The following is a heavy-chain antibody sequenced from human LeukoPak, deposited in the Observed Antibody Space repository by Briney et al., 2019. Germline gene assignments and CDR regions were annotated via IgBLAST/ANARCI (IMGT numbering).Heavy chain of an antibody. D-gene: IGHD3-22*01. CDR1: GGSLSVYY. Sequence: SETLSLTCALYGGSLSVYYWSWIRQPPGKGLEWIGEIKHSGSTNYNPSLKSRVTISVDTSKNQFSLKLSSVTAADTAVYYCARVPPYYYDSSGYIDYWGQGTLATVSS. CDR3: ARVPPYYYDSSGYIDY. V-gene: IGHV4-34*01. CDR2: IKHSGST. J-gene: IGHJ4*02.